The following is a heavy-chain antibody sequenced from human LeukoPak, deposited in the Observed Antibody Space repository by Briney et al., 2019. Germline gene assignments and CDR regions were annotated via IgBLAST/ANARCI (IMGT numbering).Heavy chain of an antibody. D-gene: IGHD2-2*02. V-gene: IGHV3-15*01. J-gene: IGHJ4*02. CDR1: GFTFSDYF. CDR3: TSNLYCSTSSCYTLDN. CDR2: IKSKSERGTT. Sequence: PGGSLRLSCAASGFTFSDYFMSWIRQAPGKGLEWVGRIKSKSERGTTDYAAPVKGRFTISRDGSTNTVYLHMNSLKTEDTAVYFCTSNLYCSTSSCYTLDNWGQGTLVAVSP.